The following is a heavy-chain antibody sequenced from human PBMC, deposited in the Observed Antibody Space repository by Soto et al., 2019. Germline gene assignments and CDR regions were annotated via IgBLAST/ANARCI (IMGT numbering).Heavy chain of an antibody. CDR2: VIPMYDSV. D-gene: IGHD1-26*01. CDR1: GGTFNTYT. Sequence: QVQLVQSGAEVKKPGSSVKVSCEASGGTFNTYTINWVRQAPGRGHEWMGQVIPMYDSVNYAESFQGRVTITADKSTNIAYMELSSLRSEDTALYFCASWRSYSGSYCFDYWGQGTLVIVSS. CDR3: ASWRSYSGSYCFDY. V-gene: IGHV1-69*06. J-gene: IGHJ4*02.